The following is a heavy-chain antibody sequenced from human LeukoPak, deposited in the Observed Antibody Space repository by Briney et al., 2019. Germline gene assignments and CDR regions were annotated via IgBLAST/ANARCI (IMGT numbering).Heavy chain of an antibody. CDR2: IYYSGST. J-gene: IGHJ4*02. D-gene: IGHD2-15*01. CDR1: GGSISSYY. CDR3: ARQDHCSGGSCYDY. Sequence: SETLSLTCTVSGGSISSYYWSWIRQPPGKGLEWIGYIYYSGSTNYNPSLKSRVTISVDTSKNQFSLKLSSVTAADTAVYYCARQDHCSGGSCYDYWGQGTLVTVSS. V-gene: IGHV4-59*01.